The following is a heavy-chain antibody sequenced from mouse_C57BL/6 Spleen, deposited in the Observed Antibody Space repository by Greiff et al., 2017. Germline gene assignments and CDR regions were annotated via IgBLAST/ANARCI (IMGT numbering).Heavy chain of an antibody. Sequence: VQLQQSGAELVRPGSSVKLSCKASGYTFTSYWMDWVKQRPGQGLEWIGNIYPSDSETHYNQKFKDKATLTVDKSSSTAYMQLSNLTSEDSAVYYCARAGSYYYGSSYGYARDYWGQGTSVTVAS. J-gene: IGHJ4*01. V-gene: IGHV1-61*01. D-gene: IGHD1-1*01. CDR2: IYPSDSET. CDR3: ARAGSYYYGSSYGYARDY. CDR1: GYTFTSYW.